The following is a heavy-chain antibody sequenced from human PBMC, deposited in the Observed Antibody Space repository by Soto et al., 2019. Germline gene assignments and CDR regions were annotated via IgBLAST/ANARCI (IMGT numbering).Heavy chain of an antibody. V-gene: IGHV4-31*03. D-gene: IGHD3-22*01. Sequence: TLSLTCTVSGGSVNSDSYYWSWIRQHPGKGLEWIGYIYYSGSTYYNPSLKSRVTISVDTSKNQFSLKLSSVTAADTALYYCARDYFDSSDYTTNWFDPWGQGTLVTVSS. CDR1: GGSVNSDSYY. CDR3: ARDYFDSSDYTTNWFDP. J-gene: IGHJ5*02. CDR2: IYYSGST.